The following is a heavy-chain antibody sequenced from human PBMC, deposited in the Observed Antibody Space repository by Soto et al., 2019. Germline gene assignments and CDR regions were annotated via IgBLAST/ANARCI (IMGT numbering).Heavy chain of an antibody. CDR3: AKDIENYDFWSGPNFDY. D-gene: IGHD3-3*01. J-gene: IGHJ4*02. Sequence: GGSLRLSCAASGFTFSSYSMNWVRQAPGKGLEWVSSISSSSSYIYYADSVKGRFTISRDNSKNTLYLQMNSLRAEDTAVYYCAKDIENYDFWSGPNFDYWGQGTLVTVSS. CDR1: GFTFSSYS. CDR2: ISSSSSYI. V-gene: IGHV3-21*01.